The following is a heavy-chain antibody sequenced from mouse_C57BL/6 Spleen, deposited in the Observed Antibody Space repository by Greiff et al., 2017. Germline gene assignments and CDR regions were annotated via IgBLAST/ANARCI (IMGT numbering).Heavy chain of an antibody. CDR2: IYPSDSET. Sequence: QVQLQQPGAELVRPGSSVKLSCKASGYTFTSYWMDWVKQRPGQGLEWIGNIYPSDSETHYNQKFKDKATLTVDKSSSTAYMQLSSLTSEDSAVYYCARGEEYDYDVDYWGQGTTLTVSS. J-gene: IGHJ2*01. V-gene: IGHV1-61*01. CDR1: GYTFTSYW. CDR3: ARGEEYDYDVDY. D-gene: IGHD2-4*01.